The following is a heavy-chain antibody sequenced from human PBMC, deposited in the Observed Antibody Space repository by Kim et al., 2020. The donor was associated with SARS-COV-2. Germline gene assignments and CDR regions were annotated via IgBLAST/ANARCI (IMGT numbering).Heavy chain of an antibody. Sequence: SETLSLICTVSGGSISSGSYYWSWIRQPAGKGLEWIGRIYTSGSTNYNPSLKSRVTISVDTSKNQFSLKLSSVTAADTAVYYCAREEEGVAGLYYFDYWGQGTLVTVSS. J-gene: IGHJ4*02. CDR1: GGSISSGSYY. CDR3: AREEEGVAGLYYFDY. V-gene: IGHV4-61*02. D-gene: IGHD2-8*01. CDR2: IYTSGST.